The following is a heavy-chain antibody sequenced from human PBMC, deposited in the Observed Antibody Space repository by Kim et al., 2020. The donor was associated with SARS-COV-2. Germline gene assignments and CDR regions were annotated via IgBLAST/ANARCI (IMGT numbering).Heavy chain of an antibody. J-gene: IGHJ3*02. CDR1: GFSFGIYG. Sequence: GGSLRLSCGASGFSFGIYGMHWVRQAPGKGLEWVAVIWYGASDKYYGDSVKDRFTISRDQSEKILYLQMNSLRVDDTATYYCAKDIGDVSDLHLDIWGEGTEDTVSP. V-gene: IGHV3-33*03. D-gene: IGHD3-16*02. CDR2: IWYGASDK. CDR3: AKDIGDVSDLHLDI.